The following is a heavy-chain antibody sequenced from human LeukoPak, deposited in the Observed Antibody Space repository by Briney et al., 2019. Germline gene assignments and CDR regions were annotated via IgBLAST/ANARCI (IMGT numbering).Heavy chain of an antibody. CDR1: GFTFSSYG. J-gene: IGHJ4*02. D-gene: IGHD2-15*01. CDR2: IQYDGSNK. V-gene: IGHV3-30*02. CDR3: ATLYGGQRADGY. Sequence: GGSLRLSCAASGFTFSSYGMHWVRQAPGKGLEWVAFIQYDGSNKYFADSVKGRFTISRDNSKNTLYLQMNSLRAEDTAVYYCATLYGGQRADGYWGQGTLVIVSS.